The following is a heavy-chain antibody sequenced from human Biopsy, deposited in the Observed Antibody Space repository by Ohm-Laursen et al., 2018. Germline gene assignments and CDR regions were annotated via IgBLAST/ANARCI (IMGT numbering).Heavy chain of an antibody. CDR1: GYTFTPYY. CDR2: INPNSDDT. Sequence: GSSAKVSCKASGYTFTPYYIHWMRQAPGQGLEWMGWINPNSDDTNYAQKFQGRVTMTTDTSINAAYMALSRLRSDDTAVDYCAKDQMIFGGGDGLAVWGQGTTVVVSS. V-gene: IGHV1-2*02. D-gene: IGHD3/OR15-3a*01. J-gene: IGHJ6*02. CDR3: AKDQMIFGGGDGLAV.